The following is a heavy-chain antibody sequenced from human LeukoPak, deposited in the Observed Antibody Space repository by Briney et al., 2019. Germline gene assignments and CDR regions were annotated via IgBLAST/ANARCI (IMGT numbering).Heavy chain of an antibody. CDR3: ARGRGVLRYFDWLYALDY. V-gene: IGHV4-34*01. CDR2: INHSGST. D-gene: IGHD3-9*01. Sequence: GSLRLSCAASGFTFSNAWMSWVRQAPGKGLEWIGEINHSGSTNYNPSLKSRVTISVDTSKNQFSLKLSSVTAADTAVYYCARGRGVLRYFDWLYALDYWGQGTLVTVSS. J-gene: IGHJ4*02. CDR1: GFTFSNAW.